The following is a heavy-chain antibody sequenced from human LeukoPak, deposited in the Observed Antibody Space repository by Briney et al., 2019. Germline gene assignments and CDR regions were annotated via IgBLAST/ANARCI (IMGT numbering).Heavy chain of an antibody. D-gene: IGHD6-13*01. CDR2: IKSDGSST. CDR1: GFTFSNYW. CDR3: AREGSLGQQLPPDY. V-gene: IGHV3-74*01. J-gene: IGHJ4*02. Sequence: GGSLRLSCVASGFTFSNYWMHWVRQAPGKGLVWVSRIKSDGSSTIYADSVKGRFTISRDNAKNTLYLQMNSLRAEDTAVYYCAREGSLGQQLPPDYRGQGTLVTVSS.